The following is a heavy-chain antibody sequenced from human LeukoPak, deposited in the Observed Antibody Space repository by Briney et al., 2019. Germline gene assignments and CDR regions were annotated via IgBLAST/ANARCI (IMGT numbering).Heavy chain of an antibody. CDR2: INHSGST. Sequence: SETLSLTCAVYGGSFSGYYWSWIRQPPGKGLEWIGEINHSGSTNYNPSLKSRVTISVDTSKNQFSLKLSSVTAADTAVYYCARESPRDFWSGYYSRGYYYMDVWGKGTTVTVSS. J-gene: IGHJ6*03. CDR1: GGSFSGYY. CDR3: ARESPRDFWSGYYSRGYYYMDV. D-gene: IGHD3-3*01. V-gene: IGHV4-34*01.